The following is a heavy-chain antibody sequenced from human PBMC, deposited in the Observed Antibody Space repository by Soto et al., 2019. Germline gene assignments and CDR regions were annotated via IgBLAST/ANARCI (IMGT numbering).Heavy chain of an antibody. CDR3: ARDSRTRYYYGSGSYYNPGASDP. CDR2: IYTSGST. V-gene: IGHV4-4*07. J-gene: IGHJ5*02. Sequence: AGKGLEWIGRIYTSGSTNYNPSLKSRVTMSVDTSKNQFSLKLSSVTAADTAVYYCARDSRTRYYYGSGSYYNPGASDPWGQRTLVTVSS. D-gene: IGHD3-10*01.